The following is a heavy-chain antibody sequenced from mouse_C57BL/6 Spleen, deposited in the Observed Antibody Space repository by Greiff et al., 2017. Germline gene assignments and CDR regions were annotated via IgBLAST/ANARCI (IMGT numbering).Heavy chain of an antibody. J-gene: IGHJ4*01. CDR3: ARGPTRAMDY. CDR1: GFTFSDYY. Sequence: EVKLMESGGGLVQPGGSLKLSCAASGFTFSDYYMYWVRQTPEKRLEWVAYISNGGGSTYYPDTVKGRFTISRDNAKNTLYLQMSRLKSEDTAMYYCARGPTRAMDYWGQGTSVTVSS. D-gene: IGHD1-1*01. CDR2: ISNGGGST. V-gene: IGHV5-12*01.